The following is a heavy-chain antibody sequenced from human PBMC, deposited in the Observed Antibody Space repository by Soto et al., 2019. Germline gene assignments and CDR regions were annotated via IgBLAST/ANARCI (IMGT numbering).Heavy chain of an antibody. CDR2: IYSGGST. V-gene: IGHV3-66*04. CDR3: ARHGYNYGGGYFDY. D-gene: IGHD5-18*01. Sequence: EVQLVESGGSLDQPGGSLRLSCAASGVTVSSNYMSWVRQAPGKGLEWVSVIYSGGSTYYADSVKGRFTISRDNSKNTLYLQMNSLRAEDTAVYYCARHGYNYGGGYFDYWGQGTLVTVSS. CDR1: GVTVSSNY. J-gene: IGHJ4*02.